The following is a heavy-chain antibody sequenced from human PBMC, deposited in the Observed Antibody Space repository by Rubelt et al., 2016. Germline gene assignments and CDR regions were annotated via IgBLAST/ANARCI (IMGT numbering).Heavy chain of an antibody. D-gene: IGHD3-10*01. Sequence: QVQLQESGPGLVKPSETLSLTCTVSGYSISSGYYWGWIRQPPGKGLEWIGYIYYSGSTNYNPSLDVWFRFSVRTLNSQVSLKLESVTAADTAVYYCARGGRRSYDGSGSYYVDYWGQGTLVTVSS. CDR2: IYYSGST. CDR3: ARGGRRSYDGSGSYYVDY. J-gene: IGHJ4*02. CDR1: GYSISSGYY. V-gene: IGHV4-38-2*02.